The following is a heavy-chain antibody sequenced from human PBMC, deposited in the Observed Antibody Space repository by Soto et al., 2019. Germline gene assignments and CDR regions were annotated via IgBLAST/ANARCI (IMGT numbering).Heavy chain of an antibody. Sequence: GGSLRLSCAASGFTFSSYRLNWVRPAPGKGLEWISYLGISSSLIYYADSVKDRFTISRDNAKNSLYLQMNSLRVEDTAVYYCVRDSNYAFDYWGQGTLVTVSS. CDR1: GFTFSSYR. V-gene: IGHV3-48*01. D-gene: IGHD3-16*01. J-gene: IGHJ4*02. CDR3: VRDSNYAFDY. CDR2: LGISSSLI.